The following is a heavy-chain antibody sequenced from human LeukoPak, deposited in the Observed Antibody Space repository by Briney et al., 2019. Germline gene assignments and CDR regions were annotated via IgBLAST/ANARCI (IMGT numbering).Heavy chain of an antibody. J-gene: IGHJ6*02. V-gene: IGHV1-18*01. Sequence: GASVKVSCKASGYTFTSYGISWVRQAPGQGLEWMGWISAYNGNTNYAQKLQGRVTMTTDTSTSTAYMELRSLRSDDTAVYYCARGYCGGDCYYYYYYYGMDVWGQGTTVTVSS. D-gene: IGHD2-21*02. CDR1: GYTFTSYG. CDR3: ARGYCGGDCYYYYYYYGMDV. CDR2: ISAYNGNT.